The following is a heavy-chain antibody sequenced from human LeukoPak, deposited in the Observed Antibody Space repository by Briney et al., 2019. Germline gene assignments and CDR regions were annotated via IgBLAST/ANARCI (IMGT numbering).Heavy chain of an antibody. Sequence: GGSLRLSCAASGFTFSTFAMIWVRQPPGKGLEWVSSIFPSGGEIHYADSVKGRFTISRDNSKNTLYLQMNSLRAEDTAVYYCARFSGWSVKGDYWGQGTLVTVSS. CDR1: GFTFSTFA. CDR3: ARFSGWSVKGDY. D-gene: IGHD6-19*01. CDR2: IFPSGGEI. V-gene: IGHV3-23*01. J-gene: IGHJ4*02.